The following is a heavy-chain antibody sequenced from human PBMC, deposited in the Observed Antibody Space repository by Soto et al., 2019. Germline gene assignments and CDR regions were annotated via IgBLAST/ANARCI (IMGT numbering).Heavy chain of an antibody. Sequence: GASVKVSCKASGYTFTSYGISWVRQAPGQGLEWMGWISAYNGNTNYAQKLQGRVTMTTDTSTSTAYMELRSLRSDDTAVYYCAREGGGYDYGYYGMDVWGQGTTVTVSS. CDR2: ISAYNGNT. V-gene: IGHV1-18*01. CDR3: AREGGGYDYGYYGMDV. D-gene: IGHD5-12*01. J-gene: IGHJ6*02. CDR1: GYTFTSYG.